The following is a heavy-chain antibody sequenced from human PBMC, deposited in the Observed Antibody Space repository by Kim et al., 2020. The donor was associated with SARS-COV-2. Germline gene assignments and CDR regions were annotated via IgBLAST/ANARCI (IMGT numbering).Heavy chain of an antibody. J-gene: IGHJ4*02. D-gene: IGHD3-22*01. V-gene: IGHV4-4*06. Sequence: NPTLKSRVTMALDTSKNQFSLNLTSVTAADTAVYYCARDRKHYYDSSGYSVWGRGTLVTVSS. CDR3: ARDRKHYYDSSGYSV.